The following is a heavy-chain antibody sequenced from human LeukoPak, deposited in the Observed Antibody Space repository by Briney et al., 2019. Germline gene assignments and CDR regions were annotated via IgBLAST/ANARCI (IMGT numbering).Heavy chain of an antibody. CDR3: ARNWRIVGAVDY. J-gene: IGHJ4*02. Sequence: SETLSLTCAVYGGSFSGYYWSWIRQPPGKGLEWIGEINHSGSTNYNPSLKSRVTISVDTSKNQFSLKLSSVTAADTAVYYCARNWRIVGAVDYWGQGTLVTVSS. CDR2: INHSGST. D-gene: IGHD1-26*01. V-gene: IGHV4-34*01. CDR1: GGSFSGYY.